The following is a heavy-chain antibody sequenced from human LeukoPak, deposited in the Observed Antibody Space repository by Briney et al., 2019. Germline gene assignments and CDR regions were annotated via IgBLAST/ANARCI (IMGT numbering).Heavy chain of an antibody. Sequence: PGGSLRLSCAASGVTFSTYWMHWVRQAPGKGLVWVSRINSDGIGTIYADSVKGRFTISRDNAKNTLYLLMNSLRAEDTAVYYCARGGPDHAFDIWGQGTMVTVSS. CDR2: INSDGIGT. CDR1: GVTFSTYW. J-gene: IGHJ3*02. V-gene: IGHV3-74*01. CDR3: ARGGPDHAFDI.